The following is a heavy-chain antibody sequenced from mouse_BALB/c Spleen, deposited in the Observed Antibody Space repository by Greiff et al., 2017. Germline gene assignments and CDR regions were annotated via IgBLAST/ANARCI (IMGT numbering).Heavy chain of an antibody. Sequence: QVQLKQSGPGLVQPSQSLSITCTVSGFSLTSYGVHWVRQSPGKGLEWLGVIWSGGSTDYNAAFISRLSISKDNSKSQVFFKMNSLQANDTAIYYCARKGYYYGSSYAMDYWGQGTSVTVSS. CDR3: ARKGYYYGSSYAMDY. J-gene: IGHJ4*01. D-gene: IGHD1-1*01. CDR2: IWSGGST. CDR1: GFSLTSYG. V-gene: IGHV2-2*02.